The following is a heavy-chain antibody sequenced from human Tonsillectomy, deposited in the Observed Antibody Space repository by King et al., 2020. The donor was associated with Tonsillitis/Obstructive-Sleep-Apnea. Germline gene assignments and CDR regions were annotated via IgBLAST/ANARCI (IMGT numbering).Heavy chain of an antibody. CDR1: GFTFSSYW. Sequence: QLVQSGGGLVQPGGSLRLSCAASGFTFSSYWMHWVRQAPGKGLVWVSRINSDGSSTRYADSVKGRFTISRDNAKNTLYLQMNSLRAEDTALYYCARDPVAAREDYYYYYYMDVWGKGTTVTVSS. CDR3: ARDPVAAREDYYYYYYMDV. CDR2: INSDGSST. D-gene: IGHD6-13*01. V-gene: IGHV3-74*01. J-gene: IGHJ6*03.